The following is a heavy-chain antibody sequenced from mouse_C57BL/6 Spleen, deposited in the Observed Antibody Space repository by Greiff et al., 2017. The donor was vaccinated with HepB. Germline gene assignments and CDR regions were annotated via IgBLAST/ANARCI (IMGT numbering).Heavy chain of an antibody. J-gene: IGHJ3*01. Sequence: VQLQQPGAELVMPGASVKLSCKASGYTFTSYWMHWVKQRPGQGLEWIGEIDPSDSYTNYNQKFKGKSTLTVDKSSSTAYMQLSSLTSEDSAVYYCARRSHYYGSSSAWFAYWGQGTLVTVSA. CDR3: ARRSHYYGSSSAWFAY. CDR2: IDPSDSYT. D-gene: IGHD1-1*01. V-gene: IGHV1-69*01. CDR1: GYTFTSYW.